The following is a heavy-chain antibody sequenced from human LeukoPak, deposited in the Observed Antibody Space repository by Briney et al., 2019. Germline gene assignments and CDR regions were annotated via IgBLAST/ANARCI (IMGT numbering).Heavy chain of an antibody. CDR1: GFTFSSYS. CDR3: ARPPLYNNGPDAFDI. CDR2: ISDSGNLI. J-gene: IGHJ3*02. Sequence: PGGYLRRSCAAYGFTFSSYSMNWVRQAPGKGLEWVSSISDSGNLIHYAYSVRGRFTISRDNAKNSLYLQMNSLRAEDTAVYYCARPPLYNNGPDAFDIWGQGTMVTVSS. D-gene: IGHD2-8*01. V-gene: IGHV3-21*04.